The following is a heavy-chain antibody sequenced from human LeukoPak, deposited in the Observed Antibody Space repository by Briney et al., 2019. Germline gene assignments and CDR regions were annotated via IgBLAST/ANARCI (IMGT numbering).Heavy chain of an antibody. J-gene: IGHJ4*02. CDR2: INHSGST. CDR1: GGSFSGYY. D-gene: IGHD5-12*01. V-gene: IGHV4-34*01. CDR3: AGARWLRLIDY. Sequence: PSETLSLTCAVYGGSFSGYYWSWIRQPPGKGLEWIGEINHSGSTNYNPSLKSRVTISVDTSKNQFSLKLSSVTAADTAVYYCAGARWLRLIDYWGQGTLVTVSS.